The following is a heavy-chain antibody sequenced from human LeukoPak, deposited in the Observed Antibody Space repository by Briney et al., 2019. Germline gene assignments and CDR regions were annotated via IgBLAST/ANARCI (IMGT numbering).Heavy chain of an antibody. CDR1: GGSISSGSYY. Sequence: SETLSLTCTVSGGSISSGSYYWSWIRQPAGKGLEWIGRIYTSGSTNYNPSLKSRVTISVDTSKNQFSLKLSSVTAADTAVYYCARLRPQQLVLSAKEVNWFDPWGQGTLVTVSS. CDR3: ARLRPQQLVLSAKEVNWFDP. J-gene: IGHJ5*02. V-gene: IGHV4-61*02. D-gene: IGHD6-13*01. CDR2: IYTSGST.